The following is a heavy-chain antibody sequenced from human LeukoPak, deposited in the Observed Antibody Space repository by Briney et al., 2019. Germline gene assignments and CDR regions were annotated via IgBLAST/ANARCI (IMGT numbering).Heavy chain of an antibody. V-gene: IGHV4-59*01. Sequence: SETLSLTCTVSGASISSYYWSWIRQPPGKGLEWIGYIYYSGSTNYNPSLKSRVTISVDTSKNQFSLKLSSVTAADTAVYYCAKGGGITIFGVARWGQGTMVTVSS. CDR2: IYYSGST. D-gene: IGHD3-3*01. CDR1: GASISSYY. J-gene: IGHJ3*01. CDR3: AKGGGITIFGVAR.